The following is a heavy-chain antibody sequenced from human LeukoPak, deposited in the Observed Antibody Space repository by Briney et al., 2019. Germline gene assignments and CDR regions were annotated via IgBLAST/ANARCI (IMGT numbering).Heavy chain of an antibody. CDR3: ARESSGSYFHS. J-gene: IGHJ4*02. CDR2: IYNGGST. V-gene: IGHV3-53*01. CDR1: GFTVTSNY. Sequence: GGSLRLSCAASGFTVTSNYMSWVRQAPGKGLEWVSVIYNGGSTFYADSVKGRFSISRDKSKNTLYLQMDSLRAEDTAVYYCARESSGSYFHSWGQGTLVTVSS. D-gene: IGHD1-26*01.